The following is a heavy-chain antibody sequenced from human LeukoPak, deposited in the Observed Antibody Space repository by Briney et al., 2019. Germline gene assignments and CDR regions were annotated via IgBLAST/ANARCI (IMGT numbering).Heavy chain of an antibody. CDR3: ARIGYCSSTSCRDAFDI. J-gene: IGHJ3*02. CDR1: GFTFSSYW. V-gene: IGHV3-7*01. Sequence: GGSLRLSCAAPGFTFSSYWMSWVRQAPGKGLEWVANIKQDGSEKYYVDSVKGRFTISRDNAKNSLYLQMNSLRAEDTAVYHCARIGYCSSTSCRDAFDIWGQGTMVTVSS. D-gene: IGHD2-2*01. CDR2: IKQDGSEK.